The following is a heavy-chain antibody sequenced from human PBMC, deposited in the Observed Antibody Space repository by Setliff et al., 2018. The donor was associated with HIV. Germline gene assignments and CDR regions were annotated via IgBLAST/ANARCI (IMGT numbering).Heavy chain of an antibody. V-gene: IGHV4-4*09. Sequence: SETLSLTCTVSGGSISSYYWSWIRQPPGKGLEWIGYIYISGTTNYNPSLKSRVAISLDTSRNQFSLKLGSVTAADTAMYYCAREHCSGGSCNGFDIWGQGTMVTVSS. CDR2: IYISGTT. J-gene: IGHJ3*02. D-gene: IGHD2-15*01. CDR3: AREHCSGGSCNGFDI. CDR1: GGSISSYY.